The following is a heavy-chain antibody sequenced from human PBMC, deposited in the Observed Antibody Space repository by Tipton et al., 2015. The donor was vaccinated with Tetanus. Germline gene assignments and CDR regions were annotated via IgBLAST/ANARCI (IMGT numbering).Heavy chain of an antibody. D-gene: IGHD6-19*01. V-gene: IGHV1-69*01. CDR2: IIPIFGTA. Sequence: QSGAEVKKPGSSVKVSCEASGGTFSSYAISWVRQAPGQGLEWMGGIIPIFGTANYAQKLQGRVTITADESTSTAYMELSSLRSEDTAVYYCARGGIAVAGTFEGWFDPWGQGTLVTVSS. CDR3: ARGGIAVAGTFEGWFDP. CDR1: GGTFSSYA. J-gene: IGHJ5*02.